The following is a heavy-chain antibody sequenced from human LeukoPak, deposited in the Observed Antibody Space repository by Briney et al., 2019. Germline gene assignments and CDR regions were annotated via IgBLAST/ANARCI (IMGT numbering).Heavy chain of an antibody. D-gene: IGHD6-13*01. CDR3: AREGSSWSLFGDYYYYYGMDV. J-gene: IGHJ6*04. Sequence: GGSLRLSCAASGFSFRSYRMNWVRQAPGKGLEWVSSISSSSSDIYYAVSVKGRFTISRDNAKNSLYLQMNSLRAEDTAVYYCAREGSSWSLFGDYYYYYGMDVWGKGTTVTVSS. V-gene: IGHV3-21*01. CDR1: GFSFRSYR. CDR2: ISSSSSDI.